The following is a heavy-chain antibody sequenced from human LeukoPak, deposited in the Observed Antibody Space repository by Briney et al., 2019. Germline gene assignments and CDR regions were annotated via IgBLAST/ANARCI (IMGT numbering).Heavy chain of an antibody. Sequence: GASVKVSCKASGYTFTSYAMNWVRQAPGQGLEWMGWISAYNGNTDYAQKLQGRVTMTTDTSTSTAYMELRSLRSDDTAVYYCAGGYGSGSPLDIWGQGTMVTVSS. D-gene: IGHD3-10*01. V-gene: IGHV1-18*01. CDR1: GYTFTSYA. CDR2: ISAYNGNT. J-gene: IGHJ3*02. CDR3: AGGYGSGSPLDI.